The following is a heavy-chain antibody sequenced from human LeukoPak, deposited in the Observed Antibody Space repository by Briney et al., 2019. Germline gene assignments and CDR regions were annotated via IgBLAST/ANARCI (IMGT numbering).Heavy chain of an antibody. CDR3: ARGPYRYCSGGSCPPGAYYFDY. CDR1: GYTLTELS. J-gene: IGHJ4*02. V-gene: IGHV7-4-1*02. D-gene: IGHD2-15*01. CDR2: INTNTGNP. Sequence: ASVKVSCKVSGYTLTELSMHWVRQAPGQGLEWMGWINTNTGNPTYAQGFTGRFVFSLDTSVSTAYLQISSLKAEDTAVYYCARGPYRYCSGGSCPPGAYYFDYWGQGTLVTVSS.